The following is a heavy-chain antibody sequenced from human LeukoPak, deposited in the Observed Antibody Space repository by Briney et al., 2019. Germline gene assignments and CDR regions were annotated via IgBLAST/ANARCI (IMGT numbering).Heavy chain of an antibody. J-gene: IGHJ4*02. CDR1: GFTFSSYA. V-gene: IGHV3-23*01. CDR2: ISGSGGST. D-gene: IGHD1-26*01. Sequence: PGGSLRLSCAASGFTFSSYAMSWVRQAPGKGLEWVSAISGSGGSTCYADSVKGRFTISRDNSKNTLYLQMNSLRAEDTAVYYCAKPPLKGELLTYYFDYWGQGTLVTVSS. CDR3: AKPPLKGELLTYYFDY.